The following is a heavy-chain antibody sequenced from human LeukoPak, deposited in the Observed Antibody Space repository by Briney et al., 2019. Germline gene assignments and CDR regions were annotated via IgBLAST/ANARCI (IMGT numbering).Heavy chain of an antibody. CDR1: GGSLSSYY. Sequence: SETLSLTCTVSGGSLSSYYWSWIRQPAGKGLEWIGRIYTSGSTNYNPSLTTRVTISVNTSKNQFSLRLSSVTAADTAGFYFPGNRASLLWFVELSANAIDVWGEGTTVTVSS. CDR3: PGNRASLLWFVELSANAIDV. D-gene: IGHD3-10*01. V-gene: IGHV4-4*07. J-gene: IGHJ3*01. CDR2: IYTSGST.